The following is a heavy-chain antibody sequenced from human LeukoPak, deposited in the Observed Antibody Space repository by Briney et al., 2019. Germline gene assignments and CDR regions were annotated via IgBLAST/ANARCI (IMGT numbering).Heavy chain of an antibody. CDR2: IRNKANSYAT. CDR3: ARDRTGTAQFDY. J-gene: IGHJ4*02. Sequence: GGSLKLSCAASGFTFSGSSMHWVRQASGKGLEWVGRIRNKANSYATAYAASVKGRFTISRDGSKNTAYLQMSSLKTEDTAVYYCARDRTGTAQFDYWGQGTLVTVSS. V-gene: IGHV3-73*01. D-gene: IGHD1/OR15-1a*01. CDR1: GFTFSGSS.